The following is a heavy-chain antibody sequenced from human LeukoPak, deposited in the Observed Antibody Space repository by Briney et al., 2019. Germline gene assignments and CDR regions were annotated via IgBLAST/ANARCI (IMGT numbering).Heavy chain of an antibody. CDR1: GFTFSSYS. Sequence: PGGSLRLSCAASGFTFSSYSMYWVRQAPGKGLEWVSGLSDSGDITYYTDSVKGRFTISRDNSKNTLYLEMNNLRAEDTALYYCAKRGNAISFFGPWGQGTLVTVSS. CDR2: LSDSGDIT. V-gene: IGHV3-23*01. J-gene: IGHJ5*02. CDR3: AKRGNAISFFGP. D-gene: IGHD2/OR15-2a*01.